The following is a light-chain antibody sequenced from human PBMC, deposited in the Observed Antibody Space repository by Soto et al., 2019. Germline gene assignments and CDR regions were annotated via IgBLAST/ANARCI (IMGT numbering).Light chain of an antibody. CDR3: LQDYSFPLT. CDR1: QGSRND. V-gene: IGKV1-6*01. J-gene: IGKJ4*01. CDR2: AVS. Sequence: AIQMTQSPSSLSASVGDRVTITCRASQGSRNDVGXYXXKPVKAPKLLIYAVSSLQSRVPERGRGSGSGTHCILTISSLQPEDFATSYCLQDYSFPLTFGGGTKVDIK.